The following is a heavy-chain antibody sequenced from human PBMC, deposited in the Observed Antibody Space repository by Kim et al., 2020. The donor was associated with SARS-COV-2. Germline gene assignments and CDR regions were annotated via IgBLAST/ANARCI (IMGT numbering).Heavy chain of an antibody. CDR3: ARFDGRAGSHLVYY. CDR1: GDSISAYY. CDR2: ICYSGST. J-gene: IGHJ4*02. V-gene: IGHV4-59*03. Sequence: SETLSLTCTVSGDSISAYYWRWIRQLPGKGLEWIGYICYSGSTNYNPSLKSLVTISSDTSRHQFSLDQTSVTNADTADYYVARFDGRAGSHLVYYCGQ. D-gene: IGHD5-12*01.